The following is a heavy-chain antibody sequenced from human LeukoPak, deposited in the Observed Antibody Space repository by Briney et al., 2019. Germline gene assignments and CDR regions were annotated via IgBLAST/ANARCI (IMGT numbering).Heavy chain of an antibody. CDR2: ISGSGGST. CDR1: GFTFSSYA. Sequence: GGSLRLSCAASGFTFSSYAMSWVRQAPGKGLEWVSAISGSGGSTYYADSVKGRFTISRDNSKNTLYLQMDSLGAEDTALYYCAKRRESGIGSLYYFDSWGQGTLVTVSS. D-gene: IGHD6-25*01. CDR3: AKRRESGIGSLYYFDS. J-gene: IGHJ4*02. V-gene: IGHV3-23*01.